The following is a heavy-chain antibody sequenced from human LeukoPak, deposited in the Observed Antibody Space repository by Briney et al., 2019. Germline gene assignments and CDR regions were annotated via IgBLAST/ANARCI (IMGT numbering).Heavy chain of an antibody. CDR2: IKRIIDGGTT. D-gene: IGHD4-17*01. V-gene: IGHV3-15*01. CDR3: AAQGGSGDLRY. CDR1: GSTFSNTW. Sequence: GGSLRLCCAASGSTFSNTWMNWVRQAPGKGLEWVGRIKRIIDGGTTDYAAPVKGRFTVSRDDSISTLYLQMSSLKTEDTAVYYCAAQGGSGDLRYWGQGTLVTVSS. J-gene: IGHJ4*02.